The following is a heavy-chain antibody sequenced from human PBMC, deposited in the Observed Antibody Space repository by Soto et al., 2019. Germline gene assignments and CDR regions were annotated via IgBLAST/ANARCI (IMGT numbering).Heavy chain of an antibody. CDR1: GYTFTSYD. CDR3: ARGLMTPVTTVD. CDR2: MNPNSGNT. V-gene: IGHV1-8*01. J-gene: IGHJ6*02. D-gene: IGHD4-17*01. Sequence: ASVKVSCKASGYTFTSYDINWVRQATGQGLEWMGWMNPNSGNTGYAQKFQGRVTMTRNTSISTAYMELSSLRSEDTAVYYCARGLMTPVTTVDWGQGTTVTLAS.